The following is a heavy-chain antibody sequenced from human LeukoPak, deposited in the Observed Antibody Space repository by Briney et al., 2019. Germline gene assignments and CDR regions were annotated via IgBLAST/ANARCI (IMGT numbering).Heavy chain of an antibody. CDR1: GDSVSSNGAS. D-gene: IGHD3-3*01. CDR2: TYYGPQQWHS. CDR3: GRETDFGVVTN. Sequence: SQTLSLTCAISGDSVSSNGASWNWIRQSPSRGLEWLGRTYYGPQQWHSDYAPSVKGRITLNPDTSKNQFSLQLNSMTPEDTAVYYCGRETDFGVVTNWGQGTLVTVSS. J-gene: IGHJ4*02. V-gene: IGHV6-1*01.